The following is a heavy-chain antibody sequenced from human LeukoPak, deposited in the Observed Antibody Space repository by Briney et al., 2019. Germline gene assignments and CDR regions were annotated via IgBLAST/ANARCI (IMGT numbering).Heavy chain of an antibody. D-gene: IGHD5-18*01. CDR1: GGSISSYY. CDR2: INHSGST. CDR3: ARRGYSYGHKGAAFDI. V-gene: IGHV4-34*01. Sequence: SETLSLTCTVSGGSISSYYWSWLRQPPGKGLEWIGEINHSGSTNYNPSLKSRVTISVDTSKNQFSLKLSSVTAADTAVYYCARRGYSYGHKGAAFDIWGQGTMVTVSS. J-gene: IGHJ3*02.